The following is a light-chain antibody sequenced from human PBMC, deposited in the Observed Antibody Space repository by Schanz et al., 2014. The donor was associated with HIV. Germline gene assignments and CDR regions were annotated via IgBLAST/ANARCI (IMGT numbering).Light chain of an antibody. CDR1: SSDVGSYNL. Sequence: QSALTQPASVSGSPGQSITISCTGTSSDVGSYNLVSWYQQHPDKAPKLIIYEVKKRPSGIPDRFSGSKSGNTASLTVSGLQADDEADYYCGSYGGSDNMVFGGGTKLTVL. V-gene: IGLV2-23*02. CDR2: EVK. J-gene: IGLJ2*01. CDR3: GSYGGSDNMV.